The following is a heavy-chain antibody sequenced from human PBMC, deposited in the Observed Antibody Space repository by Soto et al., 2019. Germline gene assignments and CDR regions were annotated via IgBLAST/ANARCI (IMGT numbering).Heavy chain of an antibody. D-gene: IGHD3-3*01. CDR3: ASLYLSALRIASLFWHYGMDV. Sequence: ASVRVSCKXSGFSFTAYYLYWMRQAPGQGLEWVGWINLNSDTTDIAPKFKGRVSLTSDTSIRSAYMQLTRLTSDDTAVYYCASLYLSALRIASLFWHYGMDVWGQGTTVTVS. CDR1: GFSFTAYY. V-gene: IGHV1-2*02. CDR2: INLNSDTT. J-gene: IGHJ6*02.